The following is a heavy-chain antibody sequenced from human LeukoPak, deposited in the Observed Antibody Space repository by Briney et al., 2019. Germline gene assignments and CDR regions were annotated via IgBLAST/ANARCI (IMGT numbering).Heavy chain of an antibody. CDR2: INHSGST. CDR1: GGSFSGYY. CDR3: ALVVPTTDNWFDP. Sequence: SETLSLTCAVYGGSFSGYYWSWIRQPPGKGLEWIGEINHSGSTNYNPSLKSRVTISVDTSKNQFSLKLSSVTAADTAVYYCALVVPTTDNWFDPWGQGTLVTVSS. J-gene: IGHJ5*02. V-gene: IGHV4-34*01. D-gene: IGHD2-2*01.